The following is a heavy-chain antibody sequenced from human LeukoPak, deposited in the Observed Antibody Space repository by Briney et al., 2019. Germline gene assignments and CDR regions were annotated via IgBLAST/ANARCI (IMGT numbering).Heavy chain of an antibody. J-gene: IGHJ4*02. CDR2: IYTAGST. CDR3: AKDVLGIGDY. CDR1: GGSISSYY. Sequence: SETLSLTCTVSGGSISSYYWSWIRQPPGKGLEWIGYIYTAGSTIYNPSLKSRVTMSVDTSKNQFSLRLTSVTAADTAVYYCAKDVLGIGDYWGQGSLVTVSS. V-gene: IGHV4-4*08. D-gene: IGHD7-27*01.